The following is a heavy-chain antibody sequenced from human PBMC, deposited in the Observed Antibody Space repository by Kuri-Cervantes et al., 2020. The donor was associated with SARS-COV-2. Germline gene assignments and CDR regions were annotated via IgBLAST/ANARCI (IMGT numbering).Heavy chain of an antibody. D-gene: IGHD3-22*01. CDR2: ISGSGGSI. CDR3: AKDHQYYYDSSGYYYFGY. CDR1: GFTFSSYA. J-gene: IGHJ4*02. Sequence: GGSLRLSCAASGFTFSSYAMSWVRQAPGKGLEWVSAISGSGGSIYYADSVKGRFTISRDNSKNTLYLQMNSLRAEDTAVYYCAKDHQYYYDSSGYYYFGYWGQGTLVTVSS. V-gene: IGHV3-23*01.